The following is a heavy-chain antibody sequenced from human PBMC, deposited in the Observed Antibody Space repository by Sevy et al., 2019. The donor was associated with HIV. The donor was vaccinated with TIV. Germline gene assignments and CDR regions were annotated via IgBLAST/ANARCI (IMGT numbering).Heavy chain of an antibody. J-gene: IGHJ3*02. CDR1: GYTFTSYY. D-gene: IGHD3-22*01. CDR3: ARDRRRITMIVVVLGSASDI. V-gene: IGHV1-46*01. CDR2: INPSGGST. Sequence: ASVKVSCKASGYTFTSYYMHWVRQAPGQGLEWMGIINPSGGSTSYAQKFQGRVTMTRDTSTSTVYMELSSLRSEDTAVYYCARDRRRITMIVVVLGSASDIWGQGTMVTVSS.